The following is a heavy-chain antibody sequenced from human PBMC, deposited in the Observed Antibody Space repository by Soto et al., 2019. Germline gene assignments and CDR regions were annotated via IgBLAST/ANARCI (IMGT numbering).Heavy chain of an antibody. V-gene: IGHV1-46*03. CDR3: AFYGGDGSHHPCLDY. D-gene: IGHD2-21*02. CDR1: GYTFTSYY. CDR2: INPSGGST. Sequence: QVQLVQSGAEVKKPGASVKVSCKEYGYTFTSYYMHWVRQTPGQGLELMGIINPSGGSTSYAQKVQVRVFMAKNRSSRTSSLVSGTMTAKTASVYYSAFYGGDGSHHPCLDYSGKGTLVTVSS. J-gene: IGHJ4*02.